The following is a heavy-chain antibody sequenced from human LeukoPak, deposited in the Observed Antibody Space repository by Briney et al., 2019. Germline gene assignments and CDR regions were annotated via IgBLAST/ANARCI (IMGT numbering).Heavy chain of an antibody. J-gene: IGHJ6*04. CDR3: ARALEIGADV. D-gene: IGHD4/OR15-4a*01. CDR1: GFTFSSYS. CDR2: ISSSSSYI. Sequence: GGXLRLSCAASGFTFSSYSMNWVRQAPGKGVEWVSSISSSSSYIYYADSVKGRFTISRDNAKISLYLQMNSLRAEDTAVYYCARALEIGADVWGKGTTVTVSS. V-gene: IGHV3-21*01.